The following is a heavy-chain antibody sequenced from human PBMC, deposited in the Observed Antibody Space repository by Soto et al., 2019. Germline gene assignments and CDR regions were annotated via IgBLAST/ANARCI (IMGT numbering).Heavy chain of an antibody. CDR1: GGSFSGHF. D-gene: IGHD2-21*01. J-gene: IGHJ4*02. CDR2: INHSGST. V-gene: IGHV4-34*01. Sequence: QVQLQQWGAGLLKPSEPLSLTCAVYGGSFSGHFWSWIRQPPGKGLEWIGEINHSGSTNFNPSLKSRVTISVDPSKNQFSLKVNALTAADTAVYYCARGISLIVEVQRDAPDKYYFDSWGQGTVVTVSS. CDR3: ARGISLIVEVQRDAPDKYYFDS.